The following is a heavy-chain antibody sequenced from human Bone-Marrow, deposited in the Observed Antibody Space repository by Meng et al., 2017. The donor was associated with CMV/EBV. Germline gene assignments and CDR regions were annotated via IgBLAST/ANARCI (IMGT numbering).Heavy chain of an antibody. D-gene: IGHD1-26*01. CDR3: ARAHGHSGSYYVYNWFDS. Sequence: ASVKVSCKASGYTFTSYDINWVRQAPGQGLEWLGWINPNGGATNYAQKFQGRVTMTRDTSIDTAYMELSRLRSDDTAVYYCARAHGHSGSYYVYNWFDSWGQGTLVTVSS. CDR1: GYTFTSYD. CDR2: INPNGGAT. V-gene: IGHV1-2*02. J-gene: IGHJ5*01.